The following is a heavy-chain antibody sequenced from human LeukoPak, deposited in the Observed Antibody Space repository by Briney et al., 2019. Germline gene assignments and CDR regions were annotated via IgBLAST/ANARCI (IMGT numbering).Heavy chain of an antibody. CDR3: AKDDAWLQYDD. D-gene: IGHD5-24*01. V-gene: IGHV3-23*01. J-gene: IGHJ4*02. Sequence: GGSLRLSCAASGFTFSNYGMNWVRQAPGKGLEWVSGITSSGITYYADSVKGRFTISRDDSKNMLYLQMNSLRVEDAAVYYCAKDDAWLQYDDWGQGILVTVSS. CDR2: ITSSGIT. CDR1: GFTFSNYG.